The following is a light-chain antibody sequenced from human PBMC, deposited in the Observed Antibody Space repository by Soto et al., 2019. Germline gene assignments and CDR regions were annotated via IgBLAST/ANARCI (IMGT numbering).Light chain of an antibody. CDR2: GAS. CDR3: QQYGSSPRT. CDR1: QSVSSSY. Sequence: EIVLTQSPGTLSLSPGERATLSCRASQSVSSSYLAVYQKKPGQAPRLLIYGASSRATGIPDRFNGSGSGTDFTHTISRMEPEDFAVYYCQQYGSSPRTFGGGTKLEI. V-gene: IGKV3-20*01. J-gene: IGKJ4*02.